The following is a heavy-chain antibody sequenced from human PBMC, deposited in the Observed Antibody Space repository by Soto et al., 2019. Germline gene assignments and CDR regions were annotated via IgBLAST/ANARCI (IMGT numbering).Heavy chain of an antibody. CDR2: ISYDGSNK. CDR3: ARGINVVVPAARMDV. V-gene: IGHV3-30-3*01. J-gene: IGHJ6*02. Sequence: GGSLRLSCAASGFTFSSYAMHWVRQAPGKGLEWVAVISYDGSNKYYADSVEGRFTISRDNSKNTLYLQMNSLRAEDTAVYYCARGINVVVPAARMDVWGQGTTVTVSS. D-gene: IGHD2-2*01. CDR1: GFTFSSYA.